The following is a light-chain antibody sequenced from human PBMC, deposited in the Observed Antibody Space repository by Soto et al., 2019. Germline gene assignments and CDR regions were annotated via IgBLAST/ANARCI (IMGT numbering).Light chain of an antibody. J-gene: IGKJ1*01. Sequence: DIPMTQSPSTLAASVGDRVTITCRASQRVSRWLAWYQQKPGKAPKLLIYDASILESGVPSRFTGSGSGTEFTLTISSLQPSDFATYFCQQYNGYLWTFGQGTKVEI. V-gene: IGKV1-5*01. CDR1: QRVSRW. CDR2: DAS. CDR3: QQYNGYLWT.